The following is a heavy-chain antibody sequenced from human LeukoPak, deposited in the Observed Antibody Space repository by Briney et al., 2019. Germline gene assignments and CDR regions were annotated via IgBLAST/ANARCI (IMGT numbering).Heavy chain of an antibody. CDR1: GFTFSSYW. D-gene: IGHD2-15*01. CDR3: ARAPVGCSGGSCYSAYFDY. CDR2: IKQDGSEK. V-gene: IGHV3-7*03. Sequence: PGGSLRLSCAASGFTFSSYWMSWVRQAPGKGLEWVANIKQDGSEKYYVDSVKGRFTISRDNAKNSLYLQMNSLRAEDTAVYYCARAPVGCSGGSCYSAYFDYWGQGTLVTASS. J-gene: IGHJ4*02.